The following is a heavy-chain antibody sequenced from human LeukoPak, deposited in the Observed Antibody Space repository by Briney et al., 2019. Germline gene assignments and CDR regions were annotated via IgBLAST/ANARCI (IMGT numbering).Heavy chain of an antibody. CDR3: ARASSYSGYDAYYFDH. D-gene: IGHD5-12*01. V-gene: IGHV4-31*03. CDR2: IYYSGTT. CDR1: GGSISSCGDY. J-gene: IGHJ4*02. Sequence: PSETLSLTCTVSGGSISSCGDYWSWVRQHPGKGLEWIGYIYYSGTTYYNPSIKSRVTISVDTSKSQFSLKLSSVTAADTAVYYCARASSYSGYDAYYFDHWGQGSQVTVSS.